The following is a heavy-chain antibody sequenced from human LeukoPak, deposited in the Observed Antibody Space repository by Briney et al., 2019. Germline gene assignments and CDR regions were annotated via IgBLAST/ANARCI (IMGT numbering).Heavy chain of an antibody. Sequence: GGSLRLSCSASGFTFSPYAMHWVRQAPGKGLGDVSGISGNGGRIYYADSVKGRFTISRDNSKNTLYLQMSSLRTEDTAVYYCVKDGGSSGNYIPSYFDYWGQGTLVTVSS. CDR1: GFTFSPYA. J-gene: IGHJ4*02. V-gene: IGHV3-64D*09. CDR2: ISGNGGRI. D-gene: IGHD3-16*01. CDR3: VKDGGSSGNYIPSYFDY.